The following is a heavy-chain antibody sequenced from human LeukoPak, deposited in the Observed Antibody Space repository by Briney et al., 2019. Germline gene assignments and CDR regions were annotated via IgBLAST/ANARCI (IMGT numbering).Heavy chain of an antibody. D-gene: IGHD5-12*01. V-gene: IGHV3-21*01. CDR2: ISSSSSYI. CDR3: ARYLATSYYYYYYMDV. CDR1: GLTFSSYS. J-gene: IGHJ6*03. Sequence: GGSLRLSCAASGLTFSSYSMNWVRQAPGKGLEWVSSISSSSSYIYYADSVKGRFTISRDNAKNSLYLQMNSLRAEDTAVYYCARYLATSYYYYYYMDVWGKGTTVTVS.